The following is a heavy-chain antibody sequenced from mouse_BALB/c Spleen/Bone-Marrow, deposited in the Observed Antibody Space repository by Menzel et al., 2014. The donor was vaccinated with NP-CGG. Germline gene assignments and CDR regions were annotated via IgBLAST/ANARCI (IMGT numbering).Heavy chain of an antibody. J-gene: IGHJ4*01. CDR1: GYSFTSFI. Sequence: SGPELVKPGASVKMSCKASGYSFTSFIIHWVKKKPGQGLEWIGYINPYNDGTKYNEKFKGKAILTSDKSSSTANMELSSLTSEDSAVYYCARAMIYYYAMDCWGQGTSVTVSS. CDR3: ARAMIYYYAMDC. V-gene: IGHV1-14*01. D-gene: IGHD2-4*01. CDR2: INPYNDGT.